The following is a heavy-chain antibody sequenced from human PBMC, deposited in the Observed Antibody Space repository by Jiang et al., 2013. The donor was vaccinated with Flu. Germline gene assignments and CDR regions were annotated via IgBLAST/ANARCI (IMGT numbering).Heavy chain of an antibody. CDR1: GYTLTEMS. D-gene: IGHD1-26*01. V-gene: IGHV1-24*01. Sequence: GAEVKKPGASVKVSCKVSGYTLTEMSMYWVRQAPGRGLEWMGGFVPEDGEKFYVEKFRDRVTMTEDTSTDIAYMELSSLRSDDTAIYYCAKIEGSLLGATRFEYWGQGTLVNVSS. CDR2: FVPEDGEK. J-gene: IGHJ4*02. CDR3: AKIEGSLLGATRFEY.